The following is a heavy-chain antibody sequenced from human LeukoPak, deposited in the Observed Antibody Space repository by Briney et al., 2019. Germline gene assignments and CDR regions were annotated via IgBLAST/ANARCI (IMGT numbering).Heavy chain of an antibody. CDR1: GYTFTGYY. J-gene: IGHJ3*02. CDR3: ARDPISVVVTAIQDAFDI. Sequence: EASAKVSCKASGYTFTGYYMHWVRQAPGQGLEWMGWINPNSGGTNYAQKFQGRVTMTRDTSISTAYMELSRLRSDDTAVYYCARDPISVVVTAIQDAFDIWGQGTMVTVSS. CDR2: INPNSGGT. V-gene: IGHV1-2*02. D-gene: IGHD2-21*02.